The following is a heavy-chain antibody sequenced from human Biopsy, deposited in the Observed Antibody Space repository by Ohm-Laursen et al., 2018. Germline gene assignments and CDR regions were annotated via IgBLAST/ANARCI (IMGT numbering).Heavy chain of an antibody. CDR3: APQTPRDPDILTGAYHYDMAV. V-gene: IGHV1-69*01. CDR1: GGTLSNSA. J-gene: IGHJ6*02. Sequence: SSVKVSCKVSGGTLSNSAISWVRQAPGQGLEWMGGIITFFRTVNYAQNFQGRLTITADEFTDTAYMELRSLRSEDTAVYYCAPQTPRDPDILTGAYHYDMAVWGQGTTVTVSS. CDR2: IITFFRTV. D-gene: IGHD3-9*01.